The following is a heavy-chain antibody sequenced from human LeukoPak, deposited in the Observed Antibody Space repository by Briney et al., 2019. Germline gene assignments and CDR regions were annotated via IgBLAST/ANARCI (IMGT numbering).Heavy chain of an antibody. CDR2: ISYDGGDK. CDR3: VKEGVEYSYSYGDY. J-gene: IGHJ4*02. V-gene: IGHV3-30*18. CDR1: GFSFNNYA. Sequence: GGSLRLSCAASGFSFNNYAMYWVRQAPGKGLEWVALISYDGGDKHYAESMKGRITISRDNAENTLYLQMNNLRPDDTAFYFCVKEGVEYSYSYGDYWGQGTLVTVSS. D-gene: IGHD3-16*01.